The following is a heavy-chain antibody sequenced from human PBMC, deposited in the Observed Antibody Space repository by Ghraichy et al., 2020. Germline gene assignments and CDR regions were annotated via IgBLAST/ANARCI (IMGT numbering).Heavy chain of an antibody. CDR3: STGPHYGSD. Sequence: GGSLRLSCAASGFDITNAWVNWVRQAPGKGLEWVARVKSKSAGETRDYAAPVKGRFTISRDDSRNTLYLQMNSLKTEDTAVYYCSTGPHYGSDWGQGTLVAVSS. J-gene: IGHJ4*02. CDR2: VKSKSAGETR. V-gene: IGHV3-15*07. D-gene: IGHD3-10*01. CDR1: GFDITNAW.